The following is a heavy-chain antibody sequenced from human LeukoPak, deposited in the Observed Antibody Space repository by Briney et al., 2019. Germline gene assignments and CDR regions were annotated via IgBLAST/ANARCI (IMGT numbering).Heavy chain of an antibody. D-gene: IGHD3-22*01. CDR1: GFTFSNYD. Sequence: SGGSLRLSCVASGFTFSNYDIHWVRHVPGKGLECVALISYGGSNEYYADSVKGRFTISRDNSKNTLYLQMNSLRAEDTAVYYCAKAPYDTSGFSSPNYFDYWGQGTLVTVSS. V-gene: IGHV3-30-3*01. J-gene: IGHJ4*02. CDR3: AKAPYDTSGFSSPNYFDY. CDR2: ISYGGSNE.